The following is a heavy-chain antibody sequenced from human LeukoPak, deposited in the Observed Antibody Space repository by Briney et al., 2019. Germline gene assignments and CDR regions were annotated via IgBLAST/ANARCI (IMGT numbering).Heavy chain of an antibody. J-gene: IGHJ5*02. CDR1: GYTFTSYG. Sequence: GASVKVSCKASGYTFTSYGISWVRQAPGQGLEWMGWISAYNGNTNYAQKLQGRVTMTTDTSTSTAYMELRSLRSDDTAVYYCARDPASSGHGDWFDPWGQGTLVTVSS. CDR3: ARDPASSGHGDWFDP. V-gene: IGHV1-18*01. D-gene: IGHD3-22*01. CDR2: ISAYNGNT.